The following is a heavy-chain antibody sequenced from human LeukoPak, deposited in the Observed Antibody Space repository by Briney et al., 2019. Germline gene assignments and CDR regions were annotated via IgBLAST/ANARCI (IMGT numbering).Heavy chain of an antibody. D-gene: IGHD6-13*01. V-gene: IGHV4-34*01. CDR3: ARVIRQHPPHYYMDV. CDR1: GGSFSGYY. CDR2: INHSGST. J-gene: IGHJ6*03. Sequence: SETLSLTCAVYGGSFSGYYWSWIRQPPGKGLEWIGEINHSGSTNYNPSLKSRVTISVDTSKNQFSLKLSSVTAADTAVYYCARVIRQHPPHYYMDVWGKGTTVTVSS.